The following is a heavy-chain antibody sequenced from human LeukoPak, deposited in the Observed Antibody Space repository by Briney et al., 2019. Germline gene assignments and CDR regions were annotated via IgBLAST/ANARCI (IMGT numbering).Heavy chain of an antibody. CDR2: IIPIFGTA. Sequence: SVKASCKASGGTFSSYAISWVRQAPGQGLEWMGGIIPIFGTANYAQKFQGRVTITADESTSTAYMELSSLRSEDTAVYYCATQNRDILTGYGDYWGQGTLVTVSS. CDR3: ATQNRDILTGYGDY. J-gene: IGHJ4*02. V-gene: IGHV1-69*13. D-gene: IGHD3-9*01. CDR1: GGTFSSYA.